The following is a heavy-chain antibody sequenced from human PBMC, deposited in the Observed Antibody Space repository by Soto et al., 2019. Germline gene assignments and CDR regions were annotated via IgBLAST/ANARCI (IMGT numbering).Heavy chain of an antibody. J-gene: IGHJ3*02. Sequence: GGSLRLSCVDSGLSFSVYAFSWVRQAPGKGLEWVSTIGTPDQTYYADSVKGRFTISRDNSKNTLYLQMNSLRAEDTAVYYCARDRTRGGVVVMGAFDIWGQGTMVTVSS. CDR2: IGTPDQT. CDR3: ARDRTRGGVVVMGAFDI. D-gene: IGHD3-22*01. CDR1: GLSFSVYA. V-gene: IGHV3-23*01.